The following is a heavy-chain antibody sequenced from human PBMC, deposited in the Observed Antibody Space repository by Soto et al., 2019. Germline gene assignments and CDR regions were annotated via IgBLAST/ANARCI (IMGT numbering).Heavy chain of an antibody. V-gene: IGHV3-64D*06. J-gene: IGHJ4*02. D-gene: IGHD3-9*01. CDR3: VKDVLRYFDWFSTPDY. CDR2: ISSNGGST. Sequence: GGSLRLSCSASGFTFSSYAMHWVRQAPGKGLEYVSAISSNGGSTYYADSVKGRFTISRDNSKNTLYLQMSSLRAEDTAVYYCVKDVLRYFDWFSTPDYWGQGTLVTVSS. CDR1: GFTFSSYA.